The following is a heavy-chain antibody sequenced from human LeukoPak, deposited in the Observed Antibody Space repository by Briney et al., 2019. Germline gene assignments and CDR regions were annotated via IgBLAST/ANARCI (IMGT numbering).Heavy chain of an antibody. J-gene: IGHJ4*02. CDR1: GFTFSDEY. CDR3: AKYISGYFDY. CDR2: ISSGVTTI. V-gene: IGHV3-11*04. D-gene: IGHD2-15*01. Sequence: SGRSLRLSCAASGFTFSDEYMSWIRQAPGKGLEWISYISSGVTTISYADSVKGRFTISRDNAKHTLTLQMNSLRVEDTAVYYCAKYISGYFDYWGQGTLVTVSS.